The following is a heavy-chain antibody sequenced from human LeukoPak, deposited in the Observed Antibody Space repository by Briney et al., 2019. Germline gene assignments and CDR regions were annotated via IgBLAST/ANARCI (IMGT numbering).Heavy chain of an antibody. V-gene: IGHV3-33*01. Sequence: AGGSLRLSCAASGSTFSSYVMHWVRQAPGKGLEWVTIIWFDGNNKYYADSVKGRFTISRDNSKNTLYLQMNSLRAEDTAVYYCASARPTSSWTAFDIWGQGTMVTVSS. J-gene: IGHJ3*02. D-gene: IGHD6-13*01. CDR2: IWFDGNNK. CDR3: ASARPTSSWTAFDI. CDR1: GSTFSSYV.